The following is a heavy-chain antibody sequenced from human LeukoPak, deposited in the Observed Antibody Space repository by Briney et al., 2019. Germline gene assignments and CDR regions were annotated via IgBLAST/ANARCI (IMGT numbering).Heavy chain of an antibody. CDR1: GFTFSNYN. D-gene: IGHD3-22*01. J-gene: IGHJ6*03. V-gene: IGHV4-38-2*01. CDR2: IYHSGST. Sequence: PGGSLRLSCAASGFTFSNYNLNWVRQAPGKGLEWIGSIYHSGSTYYNPSLKSRVTISVDTSKNQFSLKLSSVTAADTAVYYCARGSDSSGYQFGYYYMDVWGKGTTVTVSS. CDR3: ARGSDSSGYQFGYYYMDV.